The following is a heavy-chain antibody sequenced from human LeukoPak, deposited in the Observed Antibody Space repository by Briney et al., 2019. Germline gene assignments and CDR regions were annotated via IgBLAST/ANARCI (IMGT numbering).Heavy chain of an antibody. D-gene: IGHD5-24*01. CDR3: AKDYVSGDGYWDFDY. CDR1: GFLFSPHA. CDR2: IAGGDDR. V-gene: IGHV3-23*01. J-gene: IGHJ4*02. Sequence: GGSLRLSCAASGFLFSPHAMSWVRQATGKGLEWVAGIAGGDDRFYADSVKGRFSISRDNSKNTVDLQMNSLRFEDTAVYYCAKDYVSGDGYWDFDYWGQGTLVTVSS.